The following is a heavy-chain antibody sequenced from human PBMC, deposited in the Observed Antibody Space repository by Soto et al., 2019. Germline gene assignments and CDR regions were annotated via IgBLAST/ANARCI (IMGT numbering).Heavy chain of an antibody. D-gene: IGHD3-22*01. CDR3: ARETEEYYDDSSGYRVFSYYYYGMDV. Sequence: QVQLVQSGAEVKKPGSSVKVSCKASGGTFSSYAISWVRQAPGQGLEWMGGIIPIFGTANYAQKFQGRVTITADKSTSTAYMELSSLRSEDTAVYYCARETEEYYDDSSGYRVFSYYYYGMDVWGQGTTVTVSS. CDR2: IIPIFGTA. CDR1: GGTFSSYA. V-gene: IGHV1-69*06. J-gene: IGHJ6*02.